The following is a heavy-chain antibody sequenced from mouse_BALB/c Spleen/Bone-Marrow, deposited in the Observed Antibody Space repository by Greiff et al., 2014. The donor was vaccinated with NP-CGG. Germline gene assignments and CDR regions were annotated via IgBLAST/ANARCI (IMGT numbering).Heavy chain of an antibody. V-gene: IGHV1-20*02. Sequence: EVKLMESGPELVKPGASVKISCKASGYSFTGYFMNWVMQSHGKSLEWIGRINPYNGDTFYNQKFKGKATLSVDKSSSTVHIEIRSLESEDSAVYYCARSDYYCSSYFDYWGQGTTLTVSS. CDR3: ARSDYYCSSYFDY. J-gene: IGHJ2*01. CDR2: INPYNGDT. D-gene: IGHD1-1*01. CDR1: GYSFTGYF.